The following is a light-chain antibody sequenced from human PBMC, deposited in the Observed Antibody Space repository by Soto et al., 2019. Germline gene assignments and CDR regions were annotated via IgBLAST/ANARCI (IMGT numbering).Light chain of an antibody. CDR2: DAS. CDR1: QSISSW. J-gene: IGKJ2*01. CDR3: QQYHSYTYT. V-gene: IGKV1-5*01. Sequence: DIQMTQSPSTLSASVGDRVTITFRASQSISSWLAWYQRKPGKAPKLLIYDASRLASGVPSKFSGSRSGTEFTLAISSPQPDDLATYFCQQYHSYTYTCGQGTKLEIK.